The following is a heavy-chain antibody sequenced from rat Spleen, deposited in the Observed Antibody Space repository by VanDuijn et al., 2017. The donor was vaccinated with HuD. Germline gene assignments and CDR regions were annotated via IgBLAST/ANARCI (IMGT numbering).Heavy chain of an antibody. CDR1: GFTFNYYW. D-gene: IGHD1-4*01. Sequence: EVQLVESGGGLVHPGRSLKLSCVTSGFTFNYYWMTWIRQAPKKGLEWVATINYDGRSTFYRDSVRARFTISRDNAKSTLYLQVDSLKSEDTATYYCARETGYNSYFDYWGQGVMVTVSS. J-gene: IGHJ2*01. CDR3: ARETGYNSYFDY. CDR2: INYDGRST. V-gene: IGHV5-31*01.